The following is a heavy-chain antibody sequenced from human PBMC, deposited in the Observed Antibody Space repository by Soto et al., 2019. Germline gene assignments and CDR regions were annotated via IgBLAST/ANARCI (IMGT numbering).Heavy chain of an antibody. Sequence: QVQLVESGGGVVQPGRSLRLSCAASGFTFSSYAMHWVRQAPGKGLEWVAVISYDGSNKYYADSVKGRFTISRDNSKNTLYLQMNSLRAEDTAVYYCARSDWNYLGLDYWGQGTLVTVSS. J-gene: IGHJ4*02. CDR1: GFTFSSYA. CDR3: ARSDWNYLGLDY. CDR2: ISYDGSNK. D-gene: IGHD1-7*01. V-gene: IGHV3-30-3*01.